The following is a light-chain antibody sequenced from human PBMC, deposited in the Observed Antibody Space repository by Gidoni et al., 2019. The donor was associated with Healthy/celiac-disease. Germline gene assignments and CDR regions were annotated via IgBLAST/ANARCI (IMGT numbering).Light chain of an antibody. CDR3: QQSYSTHFT. Sequence: DIQLTPSPSSLSASVGDRVTITCRASQSISSYLNWYQQKPGKAPKLLIDAASSLQSGVPSRFSGSGSGTDFTLTISSLQPEDFETYYCQQSYSTHFTFGPGTKVDIK. CDR1: QSISSY. CDR2: AAS. J-gene: IGKJ3*01. V-gene: IGKV1-39*01.